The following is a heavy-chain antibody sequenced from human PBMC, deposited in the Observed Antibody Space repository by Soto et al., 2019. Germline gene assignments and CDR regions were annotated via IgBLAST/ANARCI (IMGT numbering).Heavy chain of an antibody. CDR3: AKDATLSDNWNYVSQNWFDP. CDR2: ISGSGGST. J-gene: IGHJ5*02. CDR1: GFTFSSYA. D-gene: IGHD1-7*01. Sequence: GGSLRLSCAASGFTFSSYAMSWVRQAPGKGLEWVSAISGSGGSTYYADSVKGRFTISRDNSKNTLYLQMNSLRAEDTAVYYCAKDATLSDNWNYVSQNWFDPWGQGTLVTVSS. V-gene: IGHV3-23*01.